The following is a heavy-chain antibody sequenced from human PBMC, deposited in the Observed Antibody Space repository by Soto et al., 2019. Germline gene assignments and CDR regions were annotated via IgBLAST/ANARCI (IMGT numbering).Heavy chain of an antibody. Sequence: QVQLVQSGAEVKKPGSSVKVSCKASGGTFSSYAISWVRQAPGQGLEWMGGIIPIFGTANYAQKFQGRVTITADESTSTAYMELSSLRSEDTAVYYCAKDYLRGGDTISSRSRETPMDVWGQGTTVIVSS. CDR3: AKDYLRGGDTISSRSRETPMDV. D-gene: IGHD6-13*01. CDR2: IIPIFGTA. J-gene: IGHJ6*02. V-gene: IGHV1-69*01. CDR1: GGTFSSYA.